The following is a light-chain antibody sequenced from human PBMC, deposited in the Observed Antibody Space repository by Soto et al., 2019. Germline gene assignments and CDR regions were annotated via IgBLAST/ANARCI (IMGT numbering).Light chain of an antibody. CDR1: QSISSN. J-gene: IGKJ3*01. CDR2: GVS. V-gene: IGKV3D-15*01. Sequence: EIVMTQSPATLSVSPGERATLSCRASQSISSNLAWYQQKPGQAPSLLLYGVSTRATGIPTRFSGSGSGTEYTLTISSLESEDFAIYYCQQDNNWPRTFGPGTKVDFK. CDR3: QQDNNWPRT.